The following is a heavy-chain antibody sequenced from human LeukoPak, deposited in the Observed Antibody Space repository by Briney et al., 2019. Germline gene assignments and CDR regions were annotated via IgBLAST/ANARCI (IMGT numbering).Heavy chain of an antibody. Sequence: GGSLRLSCAASGFTFDDYGMSWVRQAPGKRLEWVSGINWNGGSTGYADSVKGRFTISRDNAKNSLYLQTSSLRAEDTALYYCARRDSSSWYGLPEWGQGTLVTVSS. CDR3: ARRDSSSWYGLPE. J-gene: IGHJ4*02. CDR2: INWNGGST. D-gene: IGHD6-13*01. V-gene: IGHV3-20*04. CDR1: GFTFDDYG.